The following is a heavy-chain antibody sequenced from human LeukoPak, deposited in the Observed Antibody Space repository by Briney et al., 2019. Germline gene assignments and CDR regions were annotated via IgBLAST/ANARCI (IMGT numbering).Heavy chain of an antibody. Sequence: ASVKVSCKASGYTFTSYGISWVRQAPGQGLEWMGWISAYNGNTNYAQKLQGRVTMTTDTSTSTAYMELRSLRSDDTAVYYCARGRRGYSGYDRSLDYWGQGTLVTVFS. J-gene: IGHJ4*02. CDR1: GYTFTSYG. CDR2: ISAYNGNT. V-gene: IGHV1-18*01. D-gene: IGHD5-12*01. CDR3: ARGRRGYSGYDRSLDY.